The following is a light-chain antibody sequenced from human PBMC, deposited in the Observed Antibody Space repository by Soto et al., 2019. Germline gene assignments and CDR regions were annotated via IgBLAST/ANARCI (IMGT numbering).Light chain of an antibody. CDR2: EGS. CDR3: SSYTSKTSPI. CDR1: SSDVGNYNL. V-gene: IGLV2-14*02. J-gene: IGLJ2*01. Sequence: QSALTQPASVSGSPGQSITISCTGTSSDVGNYNLVSWYQQHPGKAPKLMIYEGSKRPSGVSNRFSGSKSDNTASLTISGLQAEDEAHYYCSSYTSKTSPIFGGGTKLTVL.